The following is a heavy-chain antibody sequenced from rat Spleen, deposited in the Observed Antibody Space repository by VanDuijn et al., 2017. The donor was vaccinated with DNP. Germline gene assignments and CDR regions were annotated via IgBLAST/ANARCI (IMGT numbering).Heavy chain of an antibody. D-gene: IGHD1-12*02. CDR3: TTFITMMVLMTGDY. J-gene: IGHJ2*01. V-gene: IGHV5-20*01. Sequence: EVQLVESGGGLVQPGRSLKLSCAASGFTFSDYYMAWVRQAPTKGLEWVASISYDGGSTYYRDSVKGRFTISRDNAKSSLYLQMDSLRSEDTATYYCTTFITMMVLMTGDYWGQGVMVTVSS. CDR1: GFTFSDYY. CDR2: ISYDGGST.